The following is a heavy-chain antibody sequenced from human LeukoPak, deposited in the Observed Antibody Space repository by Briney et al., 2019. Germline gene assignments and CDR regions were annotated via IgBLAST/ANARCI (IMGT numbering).Heavy chain of an antibody. V-gene: IGHV3-23*01. D-gene: IGHD4-17*01. CDR1: GFTFSSYA. CDR3: AKDALMTTVTTSDY. CDR2: ISGNSGST. Sequence: GGSLRLSCEASGFTFSSYAMSWVRQAPGKGLEWVSGISGNSGSTYYADSVKGRFTISRDNSKNTLYLQMNSLRAEDTAVYYCAKDALMTTVTTSDYWGQGTLVTVSS. J-gene: IGHJ4*02.